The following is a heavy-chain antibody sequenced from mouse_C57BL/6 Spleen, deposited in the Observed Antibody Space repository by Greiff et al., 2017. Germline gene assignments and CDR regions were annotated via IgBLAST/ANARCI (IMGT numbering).Heavy chain of an antibody. D-gene: IGHD1-3*01. CDR1: GYSITSGYY. J-gene: IGHJ2*01. V-gene: IGHV3-6*01. Sequence: VQLKESGPGLVKPSQSPSLTCSVTGYSITSGYYWNWIRQFPGNKLEWMGYISYDGSNNYNPSLKNRISITRDTSKNQFFLKLNSVTTEDTATYYCARELNWGQGTTLTVSS. CDR3: ARELN. CDR2: ISYDGSN.